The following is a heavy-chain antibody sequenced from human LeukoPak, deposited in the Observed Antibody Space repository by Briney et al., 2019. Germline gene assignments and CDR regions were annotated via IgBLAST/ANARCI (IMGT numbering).Heavy chain of an antibody. Sequence: ASVKVSCKASGYIFTDYYMHCVRQAPGQGLEWMGWINPKSGGTNHAQRFQGRVTMTRDTSISTAYMELSSLGSDDTAVYYCARGSGSTTVTPFDFWGQGTMVTVSS. CDR1: GYIFTDYY. CDR3: ARGSGSTTVTPFDF. J-gene: IGHJ3*01. D-gene: IGHD4-17*01. V-gene: IGHV1-2*02. CDR2: INPKSGGT.